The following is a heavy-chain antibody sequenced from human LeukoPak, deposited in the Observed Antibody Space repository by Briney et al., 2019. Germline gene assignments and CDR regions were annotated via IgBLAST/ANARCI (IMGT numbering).Heavy chain of an antibody. Sequence: GGSLRLSCAASRLTFSHYWMSWVRQAPGKGLEWVAAINQDGDRTEYVDSVKGRFSISRDNSKNTLYLQMTSLRAEDTALYYCAKDQFSTNRRRNYFHYWGQGTLVTVSS. CDR1: RLTFSHYW. CDR3: AKDQFSTNRRRNYFHY. D-gene: IGHD1-14*01. J-gene: IGHJ4*02. CDR2: INQDGDRT. V-gene: IGHV3-7*01.